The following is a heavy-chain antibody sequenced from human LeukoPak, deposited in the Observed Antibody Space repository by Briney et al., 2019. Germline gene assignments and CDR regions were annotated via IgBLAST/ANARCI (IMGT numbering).Heavy chain of an antibody. J-gene: IGHJ4*02. Sequence: ASVKVSCKASGYTFTGYYMHWVRQAPGQGLEWMGWINPNSGGTNYAQKFQGRVTMTTDTSTSTAYMELRSLRSDDTAVYYCARSLYSSELSGGYWGQGTLVTVSS. CDR1: GYTFTGYY. V-gene: IGHV1-2*02. CDR3: ARSLYSSELSGGY. CDR2: INPNSGGT. D-gene: IGHD6-19*01.